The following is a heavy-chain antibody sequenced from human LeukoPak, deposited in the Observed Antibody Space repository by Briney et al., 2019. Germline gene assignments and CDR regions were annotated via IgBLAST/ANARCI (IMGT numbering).Heavy chain of an antibody. CDR1: GYSISSGYY. Sequence: SETLSLTCAVSGYSISSGYYWGWIRPSPGKGLEWIGSMYHSGSTYYNPSLKSRVTISVDTSKHRFSLKLSSVTAADTAVYYCARVEAAGPYYYMDVWGKGTTVTVSS. D-gene: IGHD6-13*01. CDR3: ARVEAAGPYYYMDV. V-gene: IGHV4-38-2*01. J-gene: IGHJ6*03. CDR2: MYHSGST.